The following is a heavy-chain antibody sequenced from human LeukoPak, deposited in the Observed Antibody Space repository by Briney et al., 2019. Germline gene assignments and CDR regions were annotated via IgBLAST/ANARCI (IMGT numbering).Heavy chain of an antibody. CDR3: ARDVGSWNDAGY. V-gene: IGHV1-69*04. CDR1: GYTFTSYG. CDR2: IIPILGIA. Sequence: ASVKVSCKASGYTFTSYGISWVRQAPGQGLEWMGRIIPILGIANYAQKFQGRVTITADKSTSTAYMELSSLRSEDTAVYYCARDVGSWNDAGYWGQGTLVTVSS. D-gene: IGHD1-1*01. J-gene: IGHJ4*02.